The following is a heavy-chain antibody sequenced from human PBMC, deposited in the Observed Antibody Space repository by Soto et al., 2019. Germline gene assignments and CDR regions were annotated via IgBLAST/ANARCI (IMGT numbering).Heavy chain of an antibody. CDR1: GGTFSSYA. CDR2: IIPIFGTA. J-gene: IGHJ6*02. Sequence: GASVKVSCKASGGTFSSYAISWVRQAPGQGLEWMGGIIPIFGTANYAQKFQGRVTITADKSTSTAYMELSSLRSEDTAVYYCAREKLGYCSSTSCPHTAYYYYYGMDVWGQGTTVTVSS. CDR3: AREKLGYCSSTSCPHTAYYYYYGMDV. V-gene: IGHV1-69*06. D-gene: IGHD2-2*01.